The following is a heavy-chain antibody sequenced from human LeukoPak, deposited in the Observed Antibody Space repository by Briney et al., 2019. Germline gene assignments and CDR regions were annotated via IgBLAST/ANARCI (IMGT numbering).Heavy chain of an antibody. Sequence: SETLSLTCTVSGGSISSSSYYWGWIRQPPGKGLEWIGSIYYSGSTYYNPSLKSRVTISVDTSKNQFYLKLSSVTAADTAVYYCARRKTPDYGGNIEDAFDIWGQGTMVTVSS. D-gene: IGHD4-23*01. CDR2: IYYSGST. CDR1: GGSISSSSYY. J-gene: IGHJ3*02. CDR3: ARRKTPDYGGNIEDAFDI. V-gene: IGHV4-39*01.